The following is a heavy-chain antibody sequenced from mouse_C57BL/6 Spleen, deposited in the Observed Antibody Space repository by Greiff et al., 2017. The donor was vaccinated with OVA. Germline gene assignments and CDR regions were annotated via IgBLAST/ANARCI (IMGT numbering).Heavy chain of an antibody. D-gene: IGHD2-5*01. J-gene: IGHJ3*01. CDR3: ARGIHSNFAWFAY. Sequence: QVQLQQPGAELVKPGASVKMSCKASGYTFTSYWITWVKQRPGQGLEWIGDIYPGSGRTNYNEKFKSKATLTVDTSSSTAYMQLSSLTSEDSAVYYCARGIHSNFAWFAYWGQGTLVTVSA. CDR1: GYTFTSYW. CDR2: IYPGSGRT. V-gene: IGHV1-55*01.